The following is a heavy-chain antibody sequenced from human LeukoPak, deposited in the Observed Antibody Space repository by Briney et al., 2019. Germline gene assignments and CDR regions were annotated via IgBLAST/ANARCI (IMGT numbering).Heavy chain of an antibody. J-gene: IGHJ4*02. CDR1: GFTFDDYT. CDR2: ISWDAGRT. Sequence: GGSLRLSCAASGFTFDDYTMHWVRQAPGKGLEWVSLISWDAGRTYYADSVKGRFTISRDNSKNSLYLQMSSLRTEDTALYYCAKADTTLDPFDHWGQGTLVTVSS. D-gene: IGHD5-18*01. CDR3: AKADTTLDPFDH. V-gene: IGHV3-43*01.